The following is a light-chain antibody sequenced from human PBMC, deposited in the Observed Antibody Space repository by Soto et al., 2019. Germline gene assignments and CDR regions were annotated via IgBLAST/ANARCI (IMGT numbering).Light chain of an antibody. V-gene: IGLV2-14*01. Sequence: QSALTQPASVSGSPGQSITISCTGTSSDVGGYNYVSWYQQHPGKAPKLMIYDVSNRPSGVSNRFSGSKSGNTASLTISGLQAEDEAVYYRSSYTSSSTLVVFGGGTKLTVL. CDR2: DVS. J-gene: IGLJ2*01. CDR3: SSYTSSSTLVV. CDR1: SSDVGGYNY.